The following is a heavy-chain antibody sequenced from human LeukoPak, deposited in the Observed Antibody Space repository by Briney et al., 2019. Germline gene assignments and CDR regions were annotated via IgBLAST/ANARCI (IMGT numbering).Heavy chain of an antibody. V-gene: IGHV4-30-4*01. J-gene: IGHJ4*02. Sequence: SETLSLTCTVSGGSISSGDYYWSWIRQPPGKGLEWIGYIYYSGSTYYNPSLKGRVTISVDTSKNQFSLKLSSVTAADTAVYYCAGTYDYGDYKGGIDYWGQGTLVTVSS. CDR2: IYYSGST. D-gene: IGHD4-17*01. CDR1: GGSISSGDYY. CDR3: AGTYDYGDYKGGIDY.